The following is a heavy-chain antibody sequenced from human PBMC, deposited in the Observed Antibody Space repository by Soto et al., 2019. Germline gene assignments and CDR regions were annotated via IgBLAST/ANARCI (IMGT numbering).Heavy chain of an antibody. CDR1: GLTYSNYA. CDR2: ISGRGGIT. D-gene: IGHD5-18*01. Sequence: GGSLRHSCAPSGLTYSNYAMILVLRAVGKGLEVVSVISGRGGITYYADSVKGRLTISRDNSKNTLYLQMNSLRADDTAVYYCAKSGGNSYGYALDYWGQGP. J-gene: IGHJ4*02. CDR3: AKSGGNSYGYALDY. V-gene: IGHV3-23*01.